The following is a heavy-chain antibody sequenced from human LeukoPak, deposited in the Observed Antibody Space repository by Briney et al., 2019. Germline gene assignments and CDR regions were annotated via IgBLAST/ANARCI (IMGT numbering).Heavy chain of an antibody. CDR2: ISSGGSGT. CDR1: GFTFSSCA. V-gene: IGHV3-23*01. CDR3: AKVWAAMVRGAIDY. J-gene: IGHJ4*02. Sequence: PGGSLRLTCVASGFTFSSCAMTWVRQAPGKGLEWVSGISSGGSGTYYADSVKGRFTISRDNSKNTLYLQMNSLRAEDTAVYYCAKVWAAMVRGAIDYWGQGTLVTVSS. D-gene: IGHD3-10*01.